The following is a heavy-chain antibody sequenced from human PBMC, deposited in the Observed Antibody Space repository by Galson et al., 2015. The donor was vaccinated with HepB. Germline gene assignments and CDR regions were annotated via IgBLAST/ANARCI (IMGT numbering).Heavy chain of an antibody. CDR3: AHRRLRFPFDQ. CDR2: IYWDDYK. V-gene: IGHV2-5*02. D-gene: IGHD5-12*01. CDR1: GFSLNTHGLG. J-gene: IGHJ4*02. Sequence: PALVKPTQTLTLTCTFSGFSLNTHGLGVGWIRQPPGKALEWLALIYWDDYKFYSPSLKTRLSIAKDTSENQVVLTMTNMNPADTGTYFCAHRRLRFPFDQWAPGTRVTVSS.